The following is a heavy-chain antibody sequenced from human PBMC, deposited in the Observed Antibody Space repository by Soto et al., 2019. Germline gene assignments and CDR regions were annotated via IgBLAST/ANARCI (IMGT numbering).Heavy chain of an antibody. D-gene: IGHD4-4*01. CDR1: GFTFSSYW. V-gene: IGHV3-74*03. J-gene: IGHJ4*02. CDR3: ARRDRPSYTSDY. CDR2: INSDGSGT. Sequence: WGSLRLSCAASGFTFSSYWMHWLRQAPGKGLVWVSRINSDGSGTTYADSVRGRFTISRDNAKNTLYLQMNSLRAEDTAVYYCARRDRPSYTSDYWGQGTLVTVSS.